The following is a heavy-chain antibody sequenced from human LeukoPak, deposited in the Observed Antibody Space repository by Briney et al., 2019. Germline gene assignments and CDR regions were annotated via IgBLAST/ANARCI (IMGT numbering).Heavy chain of an antibody. CDR3: AREDLYQAFDI. Sequence: SGGSLRLSCAASGFTFSSYGMHWVRQAPGKGLAWVAVIWYDGSNKYYADSVKGRFTISRDNSKNALYLQMNSLRAEDTAVYYCAREDLYQAFDIWGQGTMVTVSS. D-gene: IGHD2-15*01. V-gene: IGHV3-33*01. CDR1: GFTFSSYG. J-gene: IGHJ3*02. CDR2: IWYDGSNK.